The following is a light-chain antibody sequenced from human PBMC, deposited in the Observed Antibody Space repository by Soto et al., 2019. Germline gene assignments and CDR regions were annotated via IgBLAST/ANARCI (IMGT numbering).Light chain of an antibody. CDR3: ATWDDSLSGVV. CDR1: NSNIGSNP. V-gene: IGLV1-44*01. Sequence: QSVLTQPPSASGTPGQRVTISCSGSNSNIGSNPVHWYPHFPGTAPKLLIYNSDQRPSGVPDRFSGSKSGTSASLAISGLQSEDEADYYCATWDDSLSGVVFGGGTKLTVL. J-gene: IGLJ2*01. CDR2: NSD.